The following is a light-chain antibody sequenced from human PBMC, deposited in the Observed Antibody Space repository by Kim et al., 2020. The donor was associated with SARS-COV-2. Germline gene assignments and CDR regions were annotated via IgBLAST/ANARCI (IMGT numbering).Light chain of an antibody. V-gene: IGLV5-39*01. J-gene: IGLJ3*02. CDR2: YKSDSDT. CDR1: SGIHVGTFR. Sequence: QPVLTQPTSLSASPGASARFTCTLRSGIHVGTFRIYWYQQRPGSLPRYLLTYKSDSDTQQGSGVPSRFSGSKDASTNAGLLLISGLQSEDEADYYCAIWYSGTWVFGGGTKLTVL. CDR3: AIWYSGTWV.